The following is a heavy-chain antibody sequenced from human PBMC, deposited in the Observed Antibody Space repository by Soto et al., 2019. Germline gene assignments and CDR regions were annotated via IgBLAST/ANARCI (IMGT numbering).Heavy chain of an antibody. V-gene: IGHV5-10-1*01. D-gene: IGHD2-2*01. CDR2: IDPSDSYT. Sequence: GESLKISCKGSGYSFTSYWISWVRQMPGKGLEWMGRIDPSDSYTNYSPSFQGHVTISADKSISTAYLQWSSLKASDTAMYYCTSSPRGYCSSTSCRELGNYYGMDVWGQGTTVTVSS. J-gene: IGHJ6*02. CDR3: TSSPRGYCSSTSCRELGNYYGMDV. CDR1: GYSFTSYW.